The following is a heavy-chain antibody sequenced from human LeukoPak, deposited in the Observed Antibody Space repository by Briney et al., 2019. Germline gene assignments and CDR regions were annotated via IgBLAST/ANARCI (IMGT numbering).Heavy chain of an antibody. V-gene: IGHV3-23*01. CDR1: GFPFSSYA. CDR2: ISGSGGST. J-gene: IGHJ4*02. CDR3: AKGDNYDFWSGYLEY. D-gene: IGHD3-3*01. Sequence: GGSLRLSCAASGFPFSSYAMSWVRPAPGKGLEWVSAISGSGGSTYYADSVKGRFTISRDNSKNTLYLQMNSLRAEDTAVYYCAKGDNYDFWSGYLEYWGQGTLVTVSS.